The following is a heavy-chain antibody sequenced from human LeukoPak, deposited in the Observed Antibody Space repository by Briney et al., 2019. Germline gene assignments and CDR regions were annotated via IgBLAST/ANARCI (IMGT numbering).Heavy chain of an antibody. CDR1: GGSISSYY. Sequence: PSETLSLTCTVSGGSISSYYWSWIRQPPGKGLEWIGYIYYSGSTNYNPSLKSRVTISVDTSKNQFSLKLSSVTAADTAVYYCARVSGYYGSFDYWGQGTLVTVSS. V-gene: IGHV4-59*01. D-gene: IGHD3-3*01. CDR2: IYYSGST. J-gene: IGHJ4*02. CDR3: ARVSGYYGSFDY.